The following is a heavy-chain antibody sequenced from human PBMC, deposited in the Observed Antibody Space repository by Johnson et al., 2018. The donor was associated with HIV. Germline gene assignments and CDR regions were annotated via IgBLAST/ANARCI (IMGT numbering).Heavy chain of an antibody. J-gene: IGHJ3*02. CDR3: ARGWVRVAARYAFDI. CDR1: GFTVSINY. V-gene: IGHV3-66*01. D-gene: IGHD6-6*01. CDR2: IHSGGST. Sequence: VQLVESGGGLVQPGGSLRLSCAASGFTVSINYITWVRQAPGKRLEWVSVIHSGGSTYYADSVKGRFTISRDNAKNSLYLQMNSLRAEDTSLYYCARGWVRVAARYAFDIWGQGTMVTVSS.